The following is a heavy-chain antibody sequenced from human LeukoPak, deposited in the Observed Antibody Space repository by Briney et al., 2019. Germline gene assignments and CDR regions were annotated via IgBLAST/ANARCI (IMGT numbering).Heavy chain of an antibody. CDR1: GGSISSYY. D-gene: IGHD2-2*01. CDR2: IYTSGST. Sequence: SETLSLTCTVSGGSISSYYWSWIRQPAGKGLEWIGRIYTSGSTNYNPSLKSRVTISVDKSKNQFSLKLSSVTAADTAVYYCARGYCSSTSCLRAGYYYYYYYMDGWGKGTTVTVSS. J-gene: IGHJ6*03. CDR3: ARGYCSSTSCLRAGYYYYYYYMDG. V-gene: IGHV4-4*07.